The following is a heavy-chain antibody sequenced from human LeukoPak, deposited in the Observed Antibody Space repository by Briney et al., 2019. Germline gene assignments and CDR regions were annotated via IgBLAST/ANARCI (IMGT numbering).Heavy chain of an antibody. Sequence: GGSLRLFCAASGFTFSNSWMSWVRQAPGGGLEWVANIKQDGSERYYVDSVKGRFTISGDNAKNSLYLQMNSLRVEDTAVYYCARAAAAVGDYWGQGTLVTVSS. V-gene: IGHV3-7*01. D-gene: IGHD6-13*01. CDR1: GFTFSNSW. CDR3: ARAAAAVGDY. J-gene: IGHJ4*02. CDR2: IKQDGSER.